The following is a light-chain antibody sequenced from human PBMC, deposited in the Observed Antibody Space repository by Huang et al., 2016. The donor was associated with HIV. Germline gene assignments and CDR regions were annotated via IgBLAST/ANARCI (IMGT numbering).Light chain of an antibody. Sequence: DIQMTQSASTLSASVGDRVTITCRASHTISNWLAWYQQKPGKAPNLLIYKASTLESGVPSRFSGSGSGTEFTLTISSLQPDDFATYYFHHYNSYSGAFGQGTKVEIK. J-gene: IGKJ1*01. CDR1: HTISNW. CDR3: HHYNSYSGA. V-gene: IGKV1-5*03. CDR2: KAS.